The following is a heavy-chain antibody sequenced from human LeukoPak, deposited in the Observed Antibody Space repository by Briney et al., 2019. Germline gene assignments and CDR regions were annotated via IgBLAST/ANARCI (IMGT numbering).Heavy chain of an antibody. D-gene: IGHD2-2*01. CDR2: IYYSGST. CDR3: ARDGCSSTSCSNWFDP. Sequence: KSSETLSLTCTVSGGSISSHYWSWIRQPPGKGLEWIGYIYYSGSTNYNPSLKSRVTISVDTSKNQFSLKLSSVTAADTAVYYCARDGCSSTSCSNWFDPWGQGTLVTVSS. V-gene: IGHV4-59*11. CDR1: GGSISSHY. J-gene: IGHJ5*02.